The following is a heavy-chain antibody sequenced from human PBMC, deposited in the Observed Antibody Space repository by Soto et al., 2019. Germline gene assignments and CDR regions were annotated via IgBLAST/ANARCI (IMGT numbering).Heavy chain of an antibody. Sequence: QVQLVESGGGVVQPGRSLRLSCAASGFTFSSYTMPWVRQSPGKGLEWVAVISYDGSNKYYADSVKGRFTISRDNSKNTLYLQMNSLRAEDTAVYYCARDGSGRNYWYFDLWGHGTLVTVSS. J-gene: IGHJ2*01. CDR3: ARDGSGRNYWYFDL. V-gene: IGHV3-30-3*01. CDR1: GFTFSSYT. D-gene: IGHD6-19*01. CDR2: ISYDGSNK.